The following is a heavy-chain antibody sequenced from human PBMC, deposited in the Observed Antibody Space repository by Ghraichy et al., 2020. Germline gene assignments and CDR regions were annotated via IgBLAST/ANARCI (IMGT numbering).Heavy chain of an antibody. V-gene: IGHV4-61*01. CDR3: ARDRERPFTIFAGGFFDY. J-gene: IGHJ4*02. CDR1: GGSVSSGSYY. CDR2: IYYSGST. D-gene: IGHD3-3*01. Sequence: SETLSLTCTVSGGSVSSGSYYWSWIRQPPGKGLEWIGYIYYSGSTNYNPSLKSRVTISVDTSKNQFSLKLSSVTAADTAVYYCARDRERPFTIFAGGFFDYWGQGTLVTVSS.